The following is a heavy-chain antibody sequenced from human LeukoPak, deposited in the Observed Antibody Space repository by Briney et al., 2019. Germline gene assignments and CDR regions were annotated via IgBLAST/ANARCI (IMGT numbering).Heavy chain of an antibody. CDR2: IRYDGSNK. CDR1: GFTFSSYG. V-gene: IGHV3-30*02. J-gene: IGHJ4*02. Sequence: GVSLRLSCAASGFTFSSYGMHWVRQAPGKGLEWVAFIRYDGSNKYYADSVKGRFTISRDNSKNTLYLQMNSLRAEDTAVYYCAKSVTTMVRGYFDYWGQGTPVTVSS. D-gene: IGHD3-10*01. CDR3: AKSVTTMVRGYFDY.